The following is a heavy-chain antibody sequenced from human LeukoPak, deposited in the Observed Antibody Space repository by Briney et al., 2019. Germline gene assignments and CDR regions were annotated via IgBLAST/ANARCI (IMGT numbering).Heavy chain of an antibody. D-gene: IGHD6-19*01. Sequence: GGSLRLSCAASGFTFSSYSMNWVRQPPGKGLEWVSYISSSSSTIYYADSVKGRFTISRDNAKNSLYLQMNSLRAEDTAVYYCARDSSGWYFSDAFDIWGQGTMVTVSS. J-gene: IGHJ3*02. V-gene: IGHV3-48*01. CDR1: GFTFSSYS. CDR3: ARDSSGWYFSDAFDI. CDR2: ISSSSSTI.